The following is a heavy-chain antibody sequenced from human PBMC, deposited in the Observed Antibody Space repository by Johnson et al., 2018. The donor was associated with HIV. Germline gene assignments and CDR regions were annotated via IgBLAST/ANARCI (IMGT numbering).Heavy chain of an antibody. CDR3: ARVVAGGALLFDI. CDR2: IGTAGDT. D-gene: IGHD2-21*01. Sequence: VQLVESGGGVVQPGRSLRLSCAASGFTVSSNYMSWVRQAPGKGLEWVSAIGTAGDTYYPGSVKGRFTISRENAKNSLYLQMNSLRAEDTAVYYCARVVAGGALLFDIWGQGTMVSVSS. J-gene: IGHJ3*02. V-gene: IGHV3-13*01. CDR1: GFTVSSNY.